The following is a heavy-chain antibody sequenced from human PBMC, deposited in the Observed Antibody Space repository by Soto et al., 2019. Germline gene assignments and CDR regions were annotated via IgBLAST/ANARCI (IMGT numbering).Heavy chain of an antibody. J-gene: IGHJ6*02. CDR1: GGTFSSYA. CDR3: AREHNWNRDYYYYGMDV. CDR2: IIPIFGTA. V-gene: IGHV1-69*01. Sequence: QVQLVQSGAEVKKPGSSVKVSCKASGGTFSSYAIGWVRQAPGQGLEWMGGIIPIFGTANYAQKFQGRVTITADESTSTAYMELSSLRSEDTAVYYCAREHNWNRDYYYYGMDVWGQGTTVTVSS. D-gene: IGHD1-20*01.